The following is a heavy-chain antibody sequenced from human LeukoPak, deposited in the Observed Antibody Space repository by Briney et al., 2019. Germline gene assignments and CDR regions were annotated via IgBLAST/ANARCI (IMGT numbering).Heavy chain of an antibody. CDR1: GFTFGDHY. Sequence: GGSLRLSCAASGFTFGDHYMDWVRQAPGKGLEWVGRTRNKANRYTTEYSASVKGRFTVSRDDSKNSLYLQMDSLKTEDTAVYYCARGTSRGTLATDYFDYWGQGTLVTVSS. D-gene: IGHD5-12*01. CDR2: TRNKANRYTT. V-gene: IGHV3-72*01. J-gene: IGHJ4*02. CDR3: ARGTSRGTLATDYFDY.